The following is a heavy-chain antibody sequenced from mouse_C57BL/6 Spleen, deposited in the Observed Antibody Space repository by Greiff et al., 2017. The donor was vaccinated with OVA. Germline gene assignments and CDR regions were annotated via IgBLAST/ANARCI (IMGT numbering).Heavy chain of an antibody. D-gene: IGHD1-1*01. CDR3: ARGVTTVVDFDY. Sequence: QVQLKESGAELVKPGASVKLSCKASGYTFTSYWMHWVKQRPGRGLEWIGRIDPNSGGTKYNEKFKSKATLTVDKPSSTAYMQLSSLTSEDSAVYYCARGVTTVVDFDYWGQGTTLTVSS. CDR2: IDPNSGGT. CDR1: GYTFTSYW. J-gene: IGHJ2*01. V-gene: IGHV1-72*01.